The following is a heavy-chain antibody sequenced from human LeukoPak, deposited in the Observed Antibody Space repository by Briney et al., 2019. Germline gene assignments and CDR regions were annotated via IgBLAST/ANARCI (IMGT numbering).Heavy chain of an antibody. D-gene: IGHD4-17*01. Sequence: SETLSLTCPLAAGSISSSSYYWGWIRQPPGKGLEWIGSIYYSGSTYYNPSLKSRVTISVDTSKNQFSLKLSSVTAADTAVYYCARRTVTVTNFDYWGQGTLVTVSS. J-gene: IGHJ4*02. CDR3: ARRTVTVTNFDY. CDR2: IYYSGST. V-gene: IGHV4-39*01. CDR1: AGSISSSSYY.